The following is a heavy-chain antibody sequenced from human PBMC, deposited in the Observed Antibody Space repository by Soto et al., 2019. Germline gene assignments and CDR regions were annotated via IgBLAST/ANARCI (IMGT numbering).Heavy chain of an antibody. Sequence: EVQLVESGGGLVQPGGSLRLSCAASGFIFSNYWMHWVPQAPGKGLVWVSRIKSGEIGISYADSVKGRFTISRDNAKNTLYLQMNSLRVEDTAVYYCARGGADILTGPLDYWGQGTLVTVSS. CDR1: GFIFSNYW. J-gene: IGHJ4*02. V-gene: IGHV3-74*01. CDR3: ARGGADILTGPLDY. D-gene: IGHD3-9*01. CDR2: IKSGEIGI.